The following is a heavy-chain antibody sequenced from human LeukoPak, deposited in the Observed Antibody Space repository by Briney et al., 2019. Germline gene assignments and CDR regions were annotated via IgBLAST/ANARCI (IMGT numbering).Heavy chain of an antibody. CDR3: ARHVWDLLLGDLYYHYYMDV. Sequence: PSETLSLTCAVYGGSFSGYYWSWIRQPPGKGLEWIGEINHSGSPSYNPSLKSRVAISVDTSKNQFSLRLTSVTAADTAVYYCARHVWDLLLGDLYYHYYMDVWGKGTPVTVSS. D-gene: IGHD1-26*01. CDR2: INHSGSP. J-gene: IGHJ6*03. V-gene: IGHV4-34*01. CDR1: GGSFSGYY.